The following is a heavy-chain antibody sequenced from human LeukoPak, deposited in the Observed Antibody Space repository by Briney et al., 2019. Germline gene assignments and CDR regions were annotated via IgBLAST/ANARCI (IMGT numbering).Heavy chain of an antibody. CDR1: GGSISSSSYY. CDR3: ARDLRSYYYDSSGPSAPFDY. J-gene: IGHJ4*02. CDR2: IYYSGST. V-gene: IGHV4-39*07. D-gene: IGHD3-22*01. Sequence: SETLSLTCTVSGGSISSSSYYWGWIRQPPGKGLEWIGSIYYSGSTYYNPSLKSRVTISVDTSKIQFSLKLSSVTAADTAVYYCARDLRSYYYDSSGPSAPFDYWGQGTLVTVSS.